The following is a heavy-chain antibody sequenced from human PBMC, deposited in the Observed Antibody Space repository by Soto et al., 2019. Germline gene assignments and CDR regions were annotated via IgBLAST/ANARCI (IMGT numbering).Heavy chain of an antibody. J-gene: IGHJ4*02. CDR1: GFAFNTYA. CDR3: ARSRREGHGLAATGIGH. Sequence: GGALRLSSEASGFAFNTYAMQWVRQAPGKGLQWVAIISYDGNTKHYVDSVKGRFTISRDNSNNTLYLQMDSLTVDDTGFYFCARSRREGHGLAATGIGHWGQGTLVTVSS. V-gene: IGHV3-30*03. D-gene: IGHD6-13*01. CDR2: ISYDGNTK.